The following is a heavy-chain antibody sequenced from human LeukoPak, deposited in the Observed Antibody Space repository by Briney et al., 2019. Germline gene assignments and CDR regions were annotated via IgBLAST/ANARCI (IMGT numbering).Heavy chain of an antibody. CDR1: GFTVSSNY. J-gene: IGHJ4*02. D-gene: IGHD4-17*01. CDR2: INSGGST. V-gene: IGHV3-66*01. CDR3: AREGYGDSYFDY. Sequence: GGSLRLSCAASGFTVSSNYMSWVRQTPGKGLGWVSVINSGGSTYYADSVKGRFTISRDNSRNTLYLQMNSLRTEDTAVYYCAREGYGDSYFDYWGQGTLVTVSS.